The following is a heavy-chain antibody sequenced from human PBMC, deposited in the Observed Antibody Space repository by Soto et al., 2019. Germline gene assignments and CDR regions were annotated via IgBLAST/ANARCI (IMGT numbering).Heavy chain of an antibody. CDR3: ARGVWSHYSNYYYGMDV. CDR2: IIPIFGTA. V-gene: IGHV1-69*13. Sequence: VASVKVSGKASGGTFSSYAISWVRQAPGQGLEWMGGIIPIFGTANYAQKFQGRVTITADESTSTAYMELSSLRSEDTAVYYCARGVWSHYSNYYYGMDVWGQGTTVTVSS. J-gene: IGHJ6*02. CDR1: GGTFSSYA. D-gene: IGHD4-4*01.